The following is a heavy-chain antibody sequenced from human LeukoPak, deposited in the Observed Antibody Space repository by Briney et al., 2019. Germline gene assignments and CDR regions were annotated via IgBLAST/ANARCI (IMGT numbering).Heavy chain of an antibody. Sequence: GGSLRLSCAASEFSVSANYMSWVRQAPGKGLEWVSVIYSGGSTYYADSVKGRFTISRDNSKNTLYLQMNSLRAEDTAVYYCAREGQYDSSGGYFDYWGQGTLVTVSS. CDR2: IYSGGST. V-gene: IGHV3-53*01. CDR3: AREGQYDSSGGYFDY. CDR1: EFSVSANY. J-gene: IGHJ4*02. D-gene: IGHD3-22*01.